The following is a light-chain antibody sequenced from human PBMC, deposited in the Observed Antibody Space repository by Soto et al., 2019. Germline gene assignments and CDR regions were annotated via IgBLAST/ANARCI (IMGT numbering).Light chain of an antibody. V-gene: IGKV1-5*03. CDR3: QQYKSYSRM. CDR1: QSIINW. Sequence: DIQMTQSPSTLSASVGDRVIITCRASQSIINWLAWYQQKPGKAPNLLIYKASSLKSGVPSRFSGSGSGTEFTLTISSLQPEDFATYYCQQYKSYSRMFGQGTKVDIK. J-gene: IGKJ1*01. CDR2: KAS.